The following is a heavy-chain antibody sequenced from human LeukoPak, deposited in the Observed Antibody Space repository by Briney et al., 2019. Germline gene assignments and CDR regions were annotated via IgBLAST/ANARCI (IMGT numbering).Heavy chain of an antibody. D-gene: IGHD2-15*01. V-gene: IGHV3-30-3*01. Sequence: GGSLRLSCAASGFTFSSYAMHWVRQAPGKGLEWVAVISYDGSNKYYADSVKGRFTISRDNSKNTLYLQMNSLRAEDTAVYYCARVHGYCSGGSCHHWGQGTLVTVSS. CDR2: ISYDGSNK. CDR3: ARVHGYCSGGSCHH. CDR1: GFTFSSYA. J-gene: IGHJ5*02.